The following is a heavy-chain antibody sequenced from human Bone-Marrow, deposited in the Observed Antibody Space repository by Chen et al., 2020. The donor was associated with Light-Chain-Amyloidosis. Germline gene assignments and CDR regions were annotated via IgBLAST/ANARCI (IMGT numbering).Heavy chain of an antibody. Sequence: EVQLVQSGAEVKKPGESLRISCKVSGYSFTSYWINWVRQMPGKGLEWMGRIDPSDSYTNYSPSFQGHVTISADKSINTAYLQWSSLKASDTAMYYCARPGYVAGHHLDYWGQGTLVTVSS. J-gene: IGHJ4*02. CDR3: ARPGYVAGHHLDY. V-gene: IGHV5-10-1*03. CDR2: IDPSDSYT. CDR1: GYSFTSYW. D-gene: IGHD6-19*01.